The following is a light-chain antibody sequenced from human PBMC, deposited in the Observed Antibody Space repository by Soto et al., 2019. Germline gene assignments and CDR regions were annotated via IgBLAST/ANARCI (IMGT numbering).Light chain of an antibody. CDR1: SSNIGNNY. Sequence: QSVLTQPTSVSAAPGQKVTISCSGSSSNIGNNYVSWYQSLPGTAPKLLNYDNNERPSGIPDRFSGSKSGTSATLGITGLRTGDEADYYCGTWDSSLSVGVFGGGTKLTVL. CDR2: DNN. CDR3: GTWDSSLSVGV. J-gene: IGLJ2*01. V-gene: IGLV1-51*01.